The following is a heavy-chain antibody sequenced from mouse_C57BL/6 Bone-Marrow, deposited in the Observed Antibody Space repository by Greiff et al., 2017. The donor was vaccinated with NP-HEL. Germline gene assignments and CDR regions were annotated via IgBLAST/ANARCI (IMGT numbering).Heavy chain of an antibody. CDR3: ARRKGPWFAY. D-gene: IGHD3-3*01. Sequence: VQLQQPGAELVRPGSSVKLSCKASGYTFTSSWMDWVKQRPGQGLEWIGNIYPSDSETHYNQKFKDKATLTVDKSSSTAYMQLSSLTSEDSAVYYCARRKGPWFAYWGQGTLVTVSA. V-gene: IGHV1-61*01. CDR1: GYTFTSSW. CDR2: IYPSDSET. J-gene: IGHJ3*01.